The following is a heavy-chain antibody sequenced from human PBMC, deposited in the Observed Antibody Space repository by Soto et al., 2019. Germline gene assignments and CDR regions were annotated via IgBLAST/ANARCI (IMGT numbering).Heavy chain of an antibody. Sequence: PSETLSLTCTVSGGSISSDYWNWIRQPPGKGLEWIGYIHSGSTYYNPSLKSRVTISVDTSKNQFSLKLSSVTAAETAVYYCARHSYYSNPLRFDPWGQGTLVTVAS. D-gene: IGHD4-4*01. J-gene: IGHJ5*02. CDR1: GGSISSDY. CDR2: IHSGST. CDR3: ARHSYYSNPLRFDP. V-gene: IGHV4-59*08.